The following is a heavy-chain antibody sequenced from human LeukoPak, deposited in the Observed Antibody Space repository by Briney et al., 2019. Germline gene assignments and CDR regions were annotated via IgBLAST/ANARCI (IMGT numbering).Heavy chain of an antibody. CDR2: ISGSGGST. D-gene: IGHD6-19*01. J-gene: IGHJ4*02. V-gene: IGHV3-23*01. CDR1: GFTFSSFA. CDR3: AKDSSGWYFGYFDY. Sequence: PGGSLRLSCAASGFTFSSFAMSWVRQAPGKGLEWVSAISGSGGSTYYADSVKGRFTISRDNSKNTLYLQMNSLRAEDTAVYYCAKDSSGWYFGYFDYWGQGTLVTVSS.